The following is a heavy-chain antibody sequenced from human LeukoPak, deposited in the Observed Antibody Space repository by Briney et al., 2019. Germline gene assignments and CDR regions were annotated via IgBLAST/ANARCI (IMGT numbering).Heavy chain of an antibody. CDR1: GFTFSNYA. V-gene: IGHV3-23*01. J-gene: IGHJ5*01. D-gene: IGHD2-2*01. CDR3: AKDPRGYCSSTSCPNWFDF. CDR2: ISDSGGST. Sequence: GGSLRLSCAASGFTFSNYAMSWVRQAPGKGLEWVSSISDSGGSTYYADSVKGRFTFSRDNPKNTLYLQMNSLRAEDAAVYYCAKDPRGYCSSTSCPNWFDFWGQGSLVTVSS.